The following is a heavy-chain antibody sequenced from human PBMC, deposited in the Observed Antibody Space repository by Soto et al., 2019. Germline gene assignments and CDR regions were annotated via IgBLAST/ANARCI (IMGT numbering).Heavy chain of an antibody. J-gene: IGHJ4*02. CDR3: ARGGPMRWGVAPEDY. V-gene: IGHV3-11*05. D-gene: IGHD3-10*01. Sequence: QVQLVESGGGLVKPGGSLRLSCAASGFTFSDFYMSWIRQAPGKGLEWVAYISKDGGYIRYADSVKGRFTISRDNAMRSLYLQLNSLRDEDTAIYYCARGGPMRWGVAPEDYWGQGTLVTVSP. CDR1: GFTFSDFY. CDR2: ISKDGGYI.